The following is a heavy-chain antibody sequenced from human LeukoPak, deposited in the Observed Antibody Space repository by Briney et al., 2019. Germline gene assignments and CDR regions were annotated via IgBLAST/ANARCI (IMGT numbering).Heavy chain of an antibody. J-gene: IGHJ3*02. Sequence: PGGSLRLSCAASGFTFSSYDFHWVRQPIGKGLEWVSAIGTAGGTYYPGSVKGRFTMSRENAKNSLYLQMNSLRAGDTAVYYCARLREAAFDIWGRGTMVTVSS. D-gene: IGHD1-26*01. CDR3: ARLREAAFDI. V-gene: IGHV3-13*04. CDR1: GFTFSSYD. CDR2: IGTAGGT.